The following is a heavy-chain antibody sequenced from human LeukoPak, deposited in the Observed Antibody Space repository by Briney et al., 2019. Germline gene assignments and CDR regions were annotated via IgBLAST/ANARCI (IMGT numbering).Heavy chain of an antibody. CDR2: INSNSGDT. CDR3: AREPHYDLLTGYALGYLDV. CDR1: GYTSTGYY. V-gene: IGHV1-2*02. D-gene: IGHD3-9*01. Sequence: ASVRGSPEASGYTSTGYYMHWVRPAPGQGLEWMGWINSNSGDTNYAQKFQGRVTMTRDTSISTAYMELSRLRSDDTAVYYCAREPHYDLLTGYALGYLDVWRRGTMLSVSS. J-gene: IGHJ2*01.